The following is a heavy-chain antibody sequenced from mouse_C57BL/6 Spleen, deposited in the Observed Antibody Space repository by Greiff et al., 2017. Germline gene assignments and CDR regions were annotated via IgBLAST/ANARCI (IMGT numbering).Heavy chain of an antibody. V-gene: IGHV1-50*01. CDR1: GYTFTSYW. J-gene: IGHJ4*01. CDR2: IDPSDSYT. Sequence: QVQLQQPGAELVKPGASVKLSCKASGYTFTSYWMQWVKQRPGQGLEWIGEIDPSDSYTNYNQKFKGKATLTVDTSSSTAYMQLSSLTSEDSAVYYCARGPRAMDYWGQGTSGTVSS. CDR3: ARGPRAMDY.